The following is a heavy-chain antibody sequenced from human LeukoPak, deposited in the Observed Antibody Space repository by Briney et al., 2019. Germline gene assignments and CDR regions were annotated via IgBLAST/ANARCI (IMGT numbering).Heavy chain of an antibody. CDR1: GYTFTSYG. J-gene: IGHJ6*03. V-gene: IGHV1-18*01. Sequence: ASVKVSCKASGYTFTSYGISWVRQAPGQGLEWMGWISAYNGNTNYAQKLQGRVTMTTDTSTSTAYMELRSLRSDDTAVYYCARGSFRTVLRFLEWSDRYYYYYVGVWGKGTTVTVSS. D-gene: IGHD3-3*01. CDR2: ISAYNGNT. CDR3: ARGSFRTVLRFLEWSDRYYYYYVGV.